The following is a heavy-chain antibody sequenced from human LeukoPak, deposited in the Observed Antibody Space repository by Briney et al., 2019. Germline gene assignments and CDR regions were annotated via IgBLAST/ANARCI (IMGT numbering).Heavy chain of an antibody. CDR3: ARTDCSGGTCYSLGGY. CDR2: IWHDGDNK. D-gene: IGHD2-15*01. Sequence: GRSLRLSCAASGFTFNNYGMHWVRQAPGKGLEWVAVIWHDGDNKYYVDSVKGRFTISRDNSKNTLYLQMNSLRAEDTAVYYCARTDCSGGTCYSLGGYWGQGTLVTVSS. J-gene: IGHJ4*02. CDR1: GFTFNNYG. V-gene: IGHV3-33*01.